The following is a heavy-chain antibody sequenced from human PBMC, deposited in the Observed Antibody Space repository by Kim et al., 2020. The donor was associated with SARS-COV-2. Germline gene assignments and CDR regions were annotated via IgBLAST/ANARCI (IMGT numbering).Heavy chain of an antibody. J-gene: IGHJ2*01. Sequence: AQGFTGRFVFSVDTSVSTAYLQISSLKAEDTAVYYCAREQGWYVFWYFDLWGRGTLVTVSS. D-gene: IGHD6-19*01. V-gene: IGHV7-4-1*02. CDR3: AREQGWYVFWYFDL.